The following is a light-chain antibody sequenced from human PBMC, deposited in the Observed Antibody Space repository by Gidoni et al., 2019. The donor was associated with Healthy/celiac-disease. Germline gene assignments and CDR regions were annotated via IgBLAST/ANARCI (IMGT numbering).Light chain of an antibody. CDR1: QSVSSY. J-gene: IGKJ1*01. V-gene: IGKV3-11*01. Sequence: ETVLTQSPATLSLSPGERATLSCRASQSVSSYLAWYQQKPGQAPRLHIYDASNRATGIPAKFSGSGSRTDFNLTVSRLEPEDFAVYYCQQRSNWTFGQGTKVEIK. CDR3: QQRSNWT. CDR2: DAS.